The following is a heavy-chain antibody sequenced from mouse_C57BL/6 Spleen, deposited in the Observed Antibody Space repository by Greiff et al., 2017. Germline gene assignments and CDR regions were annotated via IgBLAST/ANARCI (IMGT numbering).Heavy chain of an antibody. V-gene: IGHV1-22*01. CDR2: IHPNNGGT. Sequence: EVKLMESGPELVKPGASVKMSCKASGYTFTDYNMHWVKQSHGKSLEWIGYIHPNNGGTSYNQKFKGKATWTVNKSSSTAYMELRSLTSEDSAVYYCASDYYYGSSPWFAYWGQGTLVTVSA. J-gene: IGHJ3*01. CDR3: ASDYYYGSSPWFAY. D-gene: IGHD1-1*01. CDR1: GYTFTDYN.